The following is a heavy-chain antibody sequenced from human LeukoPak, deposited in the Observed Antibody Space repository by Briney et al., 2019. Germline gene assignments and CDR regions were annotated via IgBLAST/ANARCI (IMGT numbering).Heavy chain of an antibody. CDR1: GFTSNSNS. J-gene: IGHJ4*02. D-gene: IGHD5-18*01. CDR2: ISGSSTYI. Sequence: PGGSLRLSCAASGFTSNSNSMHWVRQAPGKGLEWVSSISGSSTYIYYADSVKGRFTISRDNAKKSVYLQMNSLRAEDTAVYYCASARGSNYGSLGDWGQGTLVTVSS. V-gene: IGHV3-21*04. CDR3: ASARGSNYGSLGD.